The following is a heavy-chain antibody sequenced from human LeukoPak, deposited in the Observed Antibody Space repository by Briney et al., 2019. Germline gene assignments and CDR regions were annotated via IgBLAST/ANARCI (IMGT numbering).Heavy chain of an antibody. D-gene: IGHD3-22*01. V-gene: IGHV3-30*02. J-gene: IGHJ4*02. Sequence: GGSLRLSCAASGFTFSSYGMHWVRRAPGKGLEWVAFIRYDGSNKYYADSVKGRFTISRDNSKNTLYLQMNSLRAEDTAVYYCAKDGSVTMIVVVITYFDYWGQGTLVTVSS. CDR3: AKDGSVTMIVVVITYFDY. CDR1: GFTFSSYG. CDR2: IRYDGSNK.